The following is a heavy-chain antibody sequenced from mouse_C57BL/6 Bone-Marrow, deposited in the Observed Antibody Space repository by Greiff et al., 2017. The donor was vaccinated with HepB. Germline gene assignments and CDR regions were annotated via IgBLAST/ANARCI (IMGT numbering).Heavy chain of an antibody. CDR1: GFNIKDDY. D-gene: IGHD1-1*01. V-gene: IGHV14-4*01. Sequence: DVQLVESGAELVRPGASVKLSCTASGFNIKDDYMHWVKQRPEQGLEWIGWIDPENGDTEYASKFQGKATITADTSSNTAYLQLSSLTSEDTAVYYCTTGATGYFDYWGQGTTLTVSS. CDR3: TTGATGYFDY. J-gene: IGHJ2*01. CDR2: IDPENGDT.